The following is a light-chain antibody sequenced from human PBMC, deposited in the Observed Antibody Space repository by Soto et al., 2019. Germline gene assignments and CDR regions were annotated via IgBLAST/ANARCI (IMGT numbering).Light chain of an antibody. J-gene: IGLJ1*01. V-gene: IGLV2-18*02. CDR1: SSDVEKYDR. Sequence: QSALTQPPSVSGSPGQSVTISCTGTSSDVEKYDRVSWYQQPPGTAPRLIMYEVTNRPSGVPARFSGSKSGNTASLTISGLQAEDEADYFCSSYTSASRYVFGAGTKLTVL. CDR3: SSYTSASRYV. CDR2: EVT.